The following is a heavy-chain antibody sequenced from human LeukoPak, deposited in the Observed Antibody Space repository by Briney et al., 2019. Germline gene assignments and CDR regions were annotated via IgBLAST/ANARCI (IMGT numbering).Heavy chain of an antibody. CDR1: GFTFGDYA. Sequence: GGSLRLSCTASGFTFGDYAMSWVRQAPGKGLEWVGFIRSKAYGGTTEYAASVKGRFTISRDDSKSIAYLQMNSLKTEDTAVYYYTRDGYNFGGYGMDVWGQGTTVTVSS. D-gene: IGHD5-24*01. J-gene: IGHJ6*02. V-gene: IGHV3-49*04. CDR3: TRDGYNFGGYGMDV. CDR2: IRSKAYGGTT.